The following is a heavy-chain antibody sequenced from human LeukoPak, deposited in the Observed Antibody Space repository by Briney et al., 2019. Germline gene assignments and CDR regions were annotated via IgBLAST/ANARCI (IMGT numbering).Heavy chain of an antibody. D-gene: IGHD3-16*01. V-gene: IGHV4-39*07. J-gene: IGHJ4*02. CDR1: GGSISSSSYY. CDR2: IYHSGST. CDR3: ARDAFWGLSGYFDY. Sequence: SETLSLTCTVSGGSISSSSYYWGWIRQPPGKGLEWIGEIYHSGSTNYNPSLKSRVTISVDKSKNQFSLKLSSVTAADTAVYYCARDAFWGLSGYFDYWGQGTLVTVSS.